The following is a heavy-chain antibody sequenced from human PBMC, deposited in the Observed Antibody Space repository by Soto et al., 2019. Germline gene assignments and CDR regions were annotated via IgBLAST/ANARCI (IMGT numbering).Heavy chain of an antibody. CDR2: IKRNDDDQ. J-gene: IGHJ6*02. V-gene: IGHV2-70*13. D-gene: IGHD1-20*01. Sequence: EPGRTLANPTETLTLTCTFSGFSLTSPGMCVSWIRQPPRKAVEWLALIKRNDDDQYYSTSLKTRLTITKDTRKNQVVLTMANMDPADTGTYYCARSIRGPRRFNGMDVWFQGT. CDR1: GFSLTSPGMC. CDR3: ARSIRGPRRFNGMDV.